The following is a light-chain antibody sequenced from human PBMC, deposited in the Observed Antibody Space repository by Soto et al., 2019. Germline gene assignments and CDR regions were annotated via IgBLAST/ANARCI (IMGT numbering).Light chain of an antibody. V-gene: IGKV1-5*03. CDR2: KAS. Sequence: DIQMTQSPSSLSASVGDRVTITCRASQSISSYLNWYQQKPGKAPKLLIYKASFLESGVPSRLSGSGSGTDFTLTIRSLQPDDSATYYCQQYSSYPHTFGQGTKLAIK. CDR1: QSISSY. CDR3: QQYSSYPHT. J-gene: IGKJ2*01.